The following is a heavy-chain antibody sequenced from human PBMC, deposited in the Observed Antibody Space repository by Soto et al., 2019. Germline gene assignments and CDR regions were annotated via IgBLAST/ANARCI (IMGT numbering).Heavy chain of an antibody. CDR1: GGSMNNYY. Sequence: SETLSLTCTVSGGSMNNYYWSWVRQPPGKGLEWIGEIHHSGSTNYNPSLKSRVTISVDKSKNQFSLKLNSVTAADTAVYYCARVRQGCSSTSCYFDPWGQGTLVTVSS. CDR2: IHHSGST. V-gene: IGHV4-59*12. D-gene: IGHD2-2*01. CDR3: ARVRQGCSSTSCYFDP. J-gene: IGHJ5*02.